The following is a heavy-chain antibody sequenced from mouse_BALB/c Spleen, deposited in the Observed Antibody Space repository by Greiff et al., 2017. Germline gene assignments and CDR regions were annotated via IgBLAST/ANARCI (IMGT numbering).Heavy chain of an antibody. CDR3: AIYYYGSSFYYAMDY. CDR2: INPYNDGT. Sequence: EVKLQQSGPELVKPGASVKMSCKASGYTFTSYVMHWVKQKPGQGLEWIGYINPYNDGTKYNEKFKGKATLTSDKSSSTAYMELSSLTSEDSAVYYCAIYYYGSSFYYAMDYWGQGTSVTVSS. CDR1: GYTFTSYV. J-gene: IGHJ4*01. V-gene: IGHV1-14*01. D-gene: IGHD1-1*01.